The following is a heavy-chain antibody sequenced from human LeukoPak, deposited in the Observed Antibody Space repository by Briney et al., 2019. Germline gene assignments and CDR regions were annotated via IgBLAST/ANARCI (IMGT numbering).Heavy chain of an antibody. V-gene: IGHV3-23*01. Sequence: GGSLRLSCAASGFTFSNYAMTWVRQAPGKGLEWVSSISSTVINTYNADSVKGRFTISRDKSKNTLYLQMNSLRADDTAIYYCAKGTVRFLEWSQRGYFDYWGQGILVTVSS. CDR1: GFTFSNYA. J-gene: IGHJ4*02. CDR2: ISSTVINT. D-gene: IGHD3-3*01. CDR3: AKGTVRFLEWSQRGYFDY.